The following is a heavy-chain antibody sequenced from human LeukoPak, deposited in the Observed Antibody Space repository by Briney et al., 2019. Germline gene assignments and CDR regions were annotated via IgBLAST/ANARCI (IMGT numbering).Heavy chain of an antibody. D-gene: IGHD2-15*01. CDR1: GGSVSSGSYY. Sequence: SETLSLNCTVSGGSVSSGSYYWSWIRQPPGKGLEWIGYIYYSGSTNYNPSLKSRVTISVDTSKNQFSLKLSSVTAADTAVYYCARAAAYYSYGMDVWGKGTTVTVSS. V-gene: IGHV4-61*01. J-gene: IGHJ6*04. CDR3: ARAAAYYSYGMDV. CDR2: IYYSGST.